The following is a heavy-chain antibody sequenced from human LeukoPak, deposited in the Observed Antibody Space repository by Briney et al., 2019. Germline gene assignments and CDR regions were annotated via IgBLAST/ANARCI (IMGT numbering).Heavy chain of an antibody. J-gene: IGHJ6*03. CDR1: GFTFSSYG. V-gene: IGHV3-30*02. Sequence: GGSLRLSCAASGFTFSSYGMHWVRQAPGKGLEWVAFIRFDGSNKYYADSVKGRFTISRDNSKNTLYLQMNSLRAGDTAVYYCAKDASYSQYGYYYYYMDVWGKGTTVTVSS. D-gene: IGHD4-11*01. CDR2: IRFDGSNK. CDR3: AKDASYSQYGYYYYYMDV.